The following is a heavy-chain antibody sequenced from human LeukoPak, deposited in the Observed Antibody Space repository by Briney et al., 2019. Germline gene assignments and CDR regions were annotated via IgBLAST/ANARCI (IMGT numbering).Heavy chain of an antibody. D-gene: IGHD3-22*01. CDR2: ISNSGSTI. V-gene: IGHV3-11*04. Sequence: PGGSLRLSCAASGFTFSDYYMSWIRQAPGKGLEWVSYISNSGSTIYYADSVKGRFTISRDNAKNSLYLQMNSLRAEDTAVYYCARSDSRLDAFDIWGQGTMVTVSS. CDR1: GFTFSDYY. J-gene: IGHJ3*02. CDR3: ARSDSRLDAFDI.